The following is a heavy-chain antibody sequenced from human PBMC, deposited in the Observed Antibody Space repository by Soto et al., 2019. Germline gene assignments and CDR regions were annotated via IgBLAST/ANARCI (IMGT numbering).Heavy chain of an antibody. CDR2: INAGNGNT. CDR1: GYTFTSYA. D-gene: IGHD3-3*01. CDR3: ARGHDFWSGLYYMDV. Sequence: QVQLVQSGAEVKKPGASVKVSCNASGYTFTSYAMHWVRQAPGQRLEWMGWINAGNGNTKYSQKFQGRVTITRDTSASTAYMELSSLRSEDTAVYYCARGHDFWSGLYYMDVWGKGTTVTVSS. J-gene: IGHJ6*03. V-gene: IGHV1-3*01.